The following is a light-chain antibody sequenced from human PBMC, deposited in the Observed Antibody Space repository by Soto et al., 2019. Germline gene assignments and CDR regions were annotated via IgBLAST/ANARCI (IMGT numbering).Light chain of an antibody. CDR2: DAS. V-gene: IGKV1-5*01. CDR1: QSINNL. J-gene: IGKJ1*01. Sequence: DIQMTQSPSTLSASVGDRVTITCRASQSINNLLAWYQQKPGKAPKLLIYDASILERGVPSRFSGSGSGTEFTLTISRLQPDDSATYYCQQYTPSPPWTFGQGTNVEIK. CDR3: QQYTPSPPWT.